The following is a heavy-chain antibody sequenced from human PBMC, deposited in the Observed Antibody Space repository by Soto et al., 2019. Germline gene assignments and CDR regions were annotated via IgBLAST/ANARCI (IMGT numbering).Heavy chain of an antibody. J-gene: IGHJ6*02. CDR2: IYPGDSDT. D-gene: IGHD6-13*01. Sequence: EVQLVQSGAEVKKPGESLKISCKGSGYSFTSYWIGWVRQMPGKGLEWMGIIYPGDSDTRYSPSFQGQVTISADKSISTAYLQGSSLKAADTAIYYWARTAAAGKYYYGVDVWGQGTTVTVSS. CDR1: GYSFTSYW. CDR3: ARTAAAGKYYYGVDV. V-gene: IGHV5-51*01.